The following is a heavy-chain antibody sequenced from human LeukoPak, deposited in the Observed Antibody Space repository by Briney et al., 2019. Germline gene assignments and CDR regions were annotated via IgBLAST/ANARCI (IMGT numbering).Heavy chain of an antibody. V-gene: IGHV4-38-2*02. CDR2: IYHSGST. D-gene: IGHD3-22*01. J-gene: IGHJ4*02. CDR1: GYSISSGYY. CDR3: ARPMIVGGIDY. Sequence: SETLSLTCTVSGYSISSGYYWGWIRQPPGEGLEWIGSIYHSGSTYYNPSLKSRVTISVDTSKNQFSLKLSSVTAADTAVYYCARPMIVGGIDYWGQGTLVTVSS.